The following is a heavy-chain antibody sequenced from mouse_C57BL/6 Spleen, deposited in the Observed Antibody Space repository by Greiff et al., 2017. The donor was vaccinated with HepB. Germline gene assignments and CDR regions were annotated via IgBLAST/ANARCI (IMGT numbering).Heavy chain of an antibody. CDR3: EKSGFGPTMDY. CDR1: GYTFTSYW. CDR2: IDPYDSYT. V-gene: IGHV1-69*01. J-gene: IGHJ4*01. D-gene: IGHD1-2*01. Sequence: QVQLQQPGAELVMPGASVKLSCKASGYTFTSYWMHWVKQRPGQGLEWIGEIDPYDSYTNYNKKFKGKSTLTVDKSSSTAYMQLSSLTSEDSAVYYCEKSGFGPTMDYWGQGTSVTAAS.